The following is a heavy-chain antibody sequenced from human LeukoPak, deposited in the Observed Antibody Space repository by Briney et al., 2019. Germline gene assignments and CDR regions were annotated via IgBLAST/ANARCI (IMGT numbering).Heavy chain of an antibody. Sequence: PGGSLRLSCAASGFPVSGSYMTWVRQAPGKGLEWVSVIYGGDTTYYADSVKGRFTISRDNSKNTLYLQMNSLRAEDTAVYYCAKDLTYWGQGTLVTVSS. CDR3: AKDLTY. D-gene: IGHD2-21*02. V-gene: IGHV3-53*01. CDR2: IYGGDTT. CDR1: GFPVSGSY. J-gene: IGHJ4*02.